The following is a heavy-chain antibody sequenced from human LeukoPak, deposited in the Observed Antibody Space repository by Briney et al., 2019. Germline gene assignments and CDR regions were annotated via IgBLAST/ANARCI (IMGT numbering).Heavy chain of an antibody. J-gene: IGHJ5*02. CDR1: GGSISGYY. V-gene: IGHV4-59*01. CDR3: ARGMTTVTTWFDP. CDR2: IYYSGST. D-gene: IGHD4-4*01. Sequence: PSETLSLTCTVSGGSISGYYWSWIRQPPGKGLEWIGYIYYSGSTNYNPSLKSRVTISVDTSKNQFSLKLSSVTAADTAVYYCARGMTTVTTWFDPWGQGTLVTVSS.